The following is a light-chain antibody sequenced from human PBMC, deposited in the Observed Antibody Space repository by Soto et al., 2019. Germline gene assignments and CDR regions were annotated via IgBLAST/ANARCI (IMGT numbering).Light chain of an antibody. J-gene: IGLJ1*01. CDR2: DVS. V-gene: IGLV2-14*01. CDR3: SSYTSSTTYV. CDR1: SSDVGVYKY. Sequence: QSALTQPASVSGSPGQSITISCTGTSSDVGVYKYVSWYQHHPGKGPKLMLYDVSNRPSGVSNRFSGSKSGNTASLTISGLQAEDEADYYCSSYTSSTTYVFGTGTKLTVL.